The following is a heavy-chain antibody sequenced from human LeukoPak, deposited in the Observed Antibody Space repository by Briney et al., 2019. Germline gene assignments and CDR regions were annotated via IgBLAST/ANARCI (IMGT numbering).Heavy chain of an antibody. CDR2: MNPNSGNT. CDR3: ARGRRVSSRVQTHYYYMDV. D-gene: IGHD6-13*01. CDR1: GYTFTSYD. Sequence: GASVKVSCKAFGYTFTSYDINWVRQAPGQGLEWMGWMNPNSGNTVYAQKFQGRVTITRNTSISTAYMELSSLRSEDTAVYYCARGRRVSSRVQTHYYYMDVWGKGTTVTVSS. V-gene: IGHV1-8*03. J-gene: IGHJ6*03.